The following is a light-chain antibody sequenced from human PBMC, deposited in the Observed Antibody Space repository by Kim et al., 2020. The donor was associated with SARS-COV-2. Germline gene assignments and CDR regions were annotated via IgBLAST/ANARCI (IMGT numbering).Light chain of an antibody. CDR1: QSVNSNY. CDR2: GAS. CDR3: QKYNYRPPGM. J-gene: IGKJ1*01. Sequence: ETVMTQSPTTLSLSPGERATLSCRASQSVNSNYLAWYQQKPGQAPRLLLHGASTRATGVPARFSGSGSGTEFTLTITSLQSEDFAVYFCQKYNYRPPGMFGQGTKVDIK. V-gene: IGKV3-15*01.